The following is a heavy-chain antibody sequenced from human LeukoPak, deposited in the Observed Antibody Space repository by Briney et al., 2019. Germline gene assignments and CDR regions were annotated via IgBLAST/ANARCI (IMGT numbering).Heavy chain of an antibody. J-gene: IGHJ4*02. V-gene: IGHV3-9*03. CDR1: GFTLDDYA. CDR2: ISWNSGSI. Sequence: PGGSLRLSCAASGFTLDDYAMHWVRRAPGKGLEWVSGISWNSGSIGYADSVKGRFTISRDNAKNSLYLQMNSLRAEDMALYYCAKAGYSGYDGWVDYWDQGTLVTVSS. D-gene: IGHD5-12*01. CDR3: AKAGYSGYDGWVDY.